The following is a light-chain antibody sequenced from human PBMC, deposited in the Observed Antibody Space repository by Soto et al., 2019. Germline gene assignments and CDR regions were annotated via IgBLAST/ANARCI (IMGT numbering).Light chain of an antibody. CDR3: SSYTGGSTVV. CDR1: SSDIGDYNY. CDR2: DVS. V-gene: IGLV2-14*03. J-gene: IGLJ2*01. Sequence: QSALTQPASVSGSPGQSIAISCTGTSSDIGDYNYVSWYQHHPGKVPKLMIYDVSNRPSGVSDRSSGSMSGNTASLTISGLQPEDEADYYCSSYTGGSTVVFGGGTKLTVL.